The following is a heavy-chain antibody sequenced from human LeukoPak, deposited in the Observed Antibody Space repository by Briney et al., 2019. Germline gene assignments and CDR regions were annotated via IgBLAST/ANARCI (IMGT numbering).Heavy chain of an antibody. CDR2: IISSSTYI. D-gene: IGHD2-8*01. CDR1: GFTFSDYT. V-gene: IGHV3-21*01. Sequence: GGSLRLSCTASGFTFSDYTINWVRQAPGKGLEWLSSIISSSTYIYYADSVRGRFTVSRDNAKNSLYLHLHSLRAEDTAIYYCARDKDWICRNGLCFTGYSEYWGRGTPVTVSS. J-gene: IGHJ4*02. CDR3: ARDKDWICRNGLCFTGYSEY.